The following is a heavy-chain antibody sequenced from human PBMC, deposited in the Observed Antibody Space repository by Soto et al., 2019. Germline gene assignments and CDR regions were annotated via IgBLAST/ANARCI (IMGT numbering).Heavy chain of an antibody. CDR1: GYTFTNYW. CDR2: IYPGDSDT. CDR3: AASIFYYGMDV. J-gene: IGHJ6*02. Sequence: LGESLKISCKGSGYTFTNYWIGWVRQMPGKGLEWMGIIYPGDSDTKYNPSFQGQVTISADKSITTTYLQWSSLEASDTAIYYCAASIFYYGMDVWGQGTTVTVSS. V-gene: IGHV5-51*01.